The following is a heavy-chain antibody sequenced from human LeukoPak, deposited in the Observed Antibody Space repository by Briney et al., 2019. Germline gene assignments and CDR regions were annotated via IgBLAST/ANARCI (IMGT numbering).Heavy chain of an antibody. CDR3: ASPAAMSYYYMDV. V-gene: IGHV4-38-2*02. D-gene: IGHD2-2*01. CDR2: IYHTGTT. J-gene: IGHJ6*03. Sequence: SETLSLTCSVSGYSISSGYYWGWIRQAPGMGLEWVGTIYHTGTTYYNPFLKSRVTISVHTSTNQFSLRLSSVTAADTAVYYCASPAAMSYYYMDVWGKGTTVTVSS. CDR1: GYSISSGYY.